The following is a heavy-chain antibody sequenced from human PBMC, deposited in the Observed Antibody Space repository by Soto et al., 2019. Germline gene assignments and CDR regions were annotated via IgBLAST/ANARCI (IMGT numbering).Heavy chain of an antibody. J-gene: IGHJ2*01. CDR1: GFTVSSNY. Sequence: EVQLVESGGGLVQPGGSLRLSCAASGFTVSSNYMSWVRQAPGKGLEWVSVIYSGGSTYYADSVKDRFTISRDNSKNTLYLQMNSLRAEDTAVYYCARLRDNWYCDLWGRGTLVTVSS. CDR2: IYSGGST. CDR3: ARLRDNWYCDL. V-gene: IGHV3-66*01.